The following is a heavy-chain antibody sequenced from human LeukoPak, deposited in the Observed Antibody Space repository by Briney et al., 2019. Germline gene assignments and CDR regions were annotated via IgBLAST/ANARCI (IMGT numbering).Heavy chain of an antibody. CDR1: GGTFSSYA. J-gene: IGHJ5*02. V-gene: IGHV1-69*05. D-gene: IGHD5-24*01. Sequence: SVKVSCKASGGTFSSYAISRVRQAPGQGLEWMGGIIPIFGTANYAQKFQGRVTITTDESTSTAYMELSSLRSEDTAVYYCARAGRWLRKLKSGDWFDPWGQGTLVTVSS. CDR3: ARAGRWLRKLKSGDWFDP. CDR2: IIPIFGTA.